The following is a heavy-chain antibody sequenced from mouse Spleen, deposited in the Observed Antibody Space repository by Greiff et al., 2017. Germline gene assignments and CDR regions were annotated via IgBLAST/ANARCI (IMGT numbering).Heavy chain of an antibody. D-gene: IGHD1-2*01. CDR2: INPGSGGT. Sequence: QVQLQQSGAELVRPGTSVKVSCKASGYAFTNYLIEWVKQRPGQGLEWIGVINPGSGGTNYNEKFKGKATLTADKSSSTAYMQLSSLTSEDSAVYFCARNYYGYDYFDYWGQGTTLTVSS. CDR1: GYAFTNYL. J-gene: IGHJ2*01. V-gene: IGHV1-54*01. CDR3: ARNYYGYDYFDY.